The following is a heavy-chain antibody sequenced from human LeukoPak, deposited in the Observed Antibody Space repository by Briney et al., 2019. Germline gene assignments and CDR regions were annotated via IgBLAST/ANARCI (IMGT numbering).Heavy chain of an antibody. Sequence: GGSLRLXCAASGFTFSSYAMSWVRQAPGKGLEWVSAISGSGGSTYYADSVKGRFTISRDNSKNTLYLQMNSLRAEDTAVYYCAKDRDSSGYYYAFDIWGQGTMVTVSS. CDR1: GFTFSSYA. V-gene: IGHV3-23*01. D-gene: IGHD3-22*01. J-gene: IGHJ3*02. CDR3: AKDRDSSGYYYAFDI. CDR2: ISGSGGST.